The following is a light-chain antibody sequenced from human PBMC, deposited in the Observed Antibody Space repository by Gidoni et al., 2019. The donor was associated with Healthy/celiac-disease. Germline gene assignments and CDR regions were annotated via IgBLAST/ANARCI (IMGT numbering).Light chain of an antibody. CDR1: QRVSSN. V-gene: IGKV3-15*01. J-gene: IGKJ1*01. Sequence: DIVMTQSPATLSVSPGERATLSCRASQRVSSNLAWYQQKPGQPPRLLIYGASTRATGIPARVSGSGSGTEFTLTCSSLQSEDFAVYYCQQYNNWPPWTFGQGAKVEIK. CDR3: QQYNNWPPWT. CDR2: GAS.